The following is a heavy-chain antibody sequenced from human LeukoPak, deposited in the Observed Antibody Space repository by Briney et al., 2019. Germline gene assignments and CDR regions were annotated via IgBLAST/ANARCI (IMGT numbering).Heavy chain of an antibody. CDR1: AGSVSDHSYY. Sequence: SETLSLTCTVSAGSVSDHSYYWGWIRQPPGKGLEWIGSIHQIGSTYYNPSLKSRVTTSIDTSKNQFSLKLSSVTAADTAVYYCASGNRADDYWGQGTLVTVSS. V-gene: IGHV4-39*07. J-gene: IGHJ4*02. D-gene: IGHD1-14*01. CDR2: IHQIGST. CDR3: ASGNRADDY.